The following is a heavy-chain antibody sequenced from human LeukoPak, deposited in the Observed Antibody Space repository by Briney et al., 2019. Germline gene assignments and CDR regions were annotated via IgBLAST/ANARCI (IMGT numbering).Heavy chain of an antibody. CDR1: GFTFSSCA. CDR3: ARDVELSSSWYSVYYYYMDV. CDR2: IKQDGSEK. J-gene: IGHJ6*03. Sequence: PGGSLRLSCAASGFTFSSCAMHWVRHPPATGLERVANIKQDGSEKYYVDSVKGRFTISRDNAKNSLYLQMNSLRAEDTAVYYCARDVELSSSWYSVYYYYMDVWGKGTTVTVSS. D-gene: IGHD6-13*01. V-gene: IGHV3-7*01.